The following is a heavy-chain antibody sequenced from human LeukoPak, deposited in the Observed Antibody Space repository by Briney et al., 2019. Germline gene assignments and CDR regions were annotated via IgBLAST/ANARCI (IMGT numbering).Heavy chain of an antibody. Sequence: SETLSLTCTVSGGSTSSYYWSWIRQPPGKGLEWIGYIYYSGSTNYNPSLKSRVTISVDTSKNQFSLKLSSVTAADTAVYYCARHPPQVTRWLPSGYFDYWGQGTLVTVSS. CDR1: GGSTSSYY. CDR3: ARHPPQVTRWLPSGYFDY. V-gene: IGHV4-59*08. D-gene: IGHD4-11*01. CDR2: IYYSGST. J-gene: IGHJ4*02.